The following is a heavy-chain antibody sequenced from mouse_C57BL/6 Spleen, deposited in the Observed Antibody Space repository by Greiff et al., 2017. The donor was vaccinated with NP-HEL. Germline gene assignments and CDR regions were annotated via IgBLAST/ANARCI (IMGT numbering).Heavy chain of an antibody. D-gene: IGHD2-5*01. V-gene: IGHV14-1*01. J-gene: IGHJ3*01. CDR2: IDPEDGDT. CDR3: TGAYYSNRGFAY. Sequence: VQLQQSGAELVRPGASVKLSCTASGFNIKDYYMHWVKQRPEQGLEWIGRIDPEDGDTEYAPKFQGKATMTADTSSNTAYLQLSSLTSEDTAVYYCTGAYYSNRGFAYWGQGTLVTVSA. CDR1: GFNIKDYY.